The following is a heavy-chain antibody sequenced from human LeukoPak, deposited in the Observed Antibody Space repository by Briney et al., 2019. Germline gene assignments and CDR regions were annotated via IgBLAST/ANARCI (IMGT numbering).Heavy chain of an antibody. D-gene: IGHD2-15*01. CDR3: ARGSCSGGTCYLFGP. V-gene: IGHV4-38-2*02. Sequence: SETLSLTCTVSIYSISSGYYWGWIRQPPGKGLEWIGSIYHSGGTYYNPSLKSRVTISVDTSKNQFSLRLSTVTAADTAVYYCARGSCSGGTCYLFGPWGQGTLVTVSS. CDR2: IYHSGGT. J-gene: IGHJ5*02. CDR1: IYSISSGYY.